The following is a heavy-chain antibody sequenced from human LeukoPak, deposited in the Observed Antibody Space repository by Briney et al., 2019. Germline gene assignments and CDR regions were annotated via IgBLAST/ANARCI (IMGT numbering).Heavy chain of an antibody. D-gene: IGHD3-22*01. V-gene: IGHV3-23*01. CDR3: AKMRDYYDPYYFDY. J-gene: IGHJ4*02. CDR2: ISGSGGSA. CDR1: GFTFSSYA. Sequence: GGSLRLSCAASGFTFSSYAMSWVRQAPGKGLEWVSAISGSGGSASYADSVKGRFTISRDNSKNTLYLQMNSLRAKDTAVYYCAKMRDYYDPYYFDYWGQGTLVTVSS.